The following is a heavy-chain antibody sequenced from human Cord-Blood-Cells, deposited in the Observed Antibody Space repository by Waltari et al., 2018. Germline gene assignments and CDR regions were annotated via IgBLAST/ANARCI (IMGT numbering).Heavy chain of an antibody. CDR3: ARDYYGSVSYLYYYYYGMDV. D-gene: IGHD3-10*01. J-gene: IGHJ6*02. CDR1: GVSFSSYD. Sequence: QVQLVVPGGGVVKPASPLSLSCAAAGVSFSSYDMHWVRQAPVNGLEWVAVIWYDGCNKYYADSVKGRFTISRDNSKNPLYLQMNSLRAEDTAVYYCARDYYGSVSYLYYYYYGMDVWGQGTTVTVSS. V-gene: IGHV3-33*01. CDR2: IWYDGCNK.